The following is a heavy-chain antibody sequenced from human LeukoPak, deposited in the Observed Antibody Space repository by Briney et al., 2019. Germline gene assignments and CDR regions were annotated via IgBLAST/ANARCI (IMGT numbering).Heavy chain of an antibody. Sequence: GSLRLSCAASGFTFSSYAMSWVRQAPGKGLEWVSAISGSGGSTYYADSVKGRFTISRDNSKNTLYLQMNSLRAEDTAVYYCAKDQAQTRYDFWSGLDYWGQGTLVTVSS. CDR2: ISGSGGST. CDR1: GFTFSSYA. CDR3: AKDQAQTRYDFWSGLDY. D-gene: IGHD3-3*01. V-gene: IGHV3-23*01. J-gene: IGHJ4*02.